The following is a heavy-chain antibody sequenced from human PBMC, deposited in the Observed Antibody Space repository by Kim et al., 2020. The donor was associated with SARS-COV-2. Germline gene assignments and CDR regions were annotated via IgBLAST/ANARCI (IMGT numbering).Heavy chain of an antibody. CDR1: GFTFSSYG. Sequence: GGSLRLSCAASGFTFSSYGMHWVRQAPGKGLEWVAVISYDGSNKYYADSVKGRFTISRDNSKNTLYLQMNSLRAEDTAVYYCAKEASYSSSWTDYWGQGTLVTVSS. J-gene: IGHJ4*02. D-gene: IGHD6-6*01. V-gene: IGHV3-30*18. CDR2: ISYDGSNK. CDR3: AKEASYSSSWTDY.